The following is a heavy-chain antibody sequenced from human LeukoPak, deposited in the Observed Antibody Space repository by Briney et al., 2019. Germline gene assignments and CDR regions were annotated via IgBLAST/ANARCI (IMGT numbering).Heavy chain of an antibody. CDR2: ISGSGDTT. D-gene: IGHD5-24*01. Sequence: GSLRLSCAASGLTFRSYAMTWVRQAAGKGLEWVSTISGSGDTTYFPDSVKGRFTISRDNSKNRLYLQMNSLRDEDTAVYYCAKDRGYNYPFRYFDYWGQGTLITVSS. CDR3: AKDRGYNYPFRYFDY. V-gene: IGHV3-23*01. CDR1: GLTFRSYA. J-gene: IGHJ4*02.